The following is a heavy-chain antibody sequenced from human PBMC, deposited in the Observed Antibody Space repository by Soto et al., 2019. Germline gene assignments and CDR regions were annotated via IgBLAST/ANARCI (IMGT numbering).Heavy chain of an antibody. V-gene: IGHV3-33*07. CDR1: GFTLSRYA. J-gene: IGHJ4*02. CDR2: IWYDGSNK. D-gene: IGHD6-13*01. Sequence: PGGSLRLSCAASGFTLSRYAMSWVRQAPGKGLEWVAVIWYDGSNKYYADSVKGRFTISRDNSKNTLYLQMNSLRAEDTAVYYCARGASWYRVPDLGYWGQGTLVTVSS. CDR3: ARGASWYRVPDLGY.